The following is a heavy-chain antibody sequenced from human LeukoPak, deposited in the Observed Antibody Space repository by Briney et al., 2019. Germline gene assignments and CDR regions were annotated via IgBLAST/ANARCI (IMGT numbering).Heavy chain of an antibody. J-gene: IGHJ5*02. V-gene: IGHV4-4*07. CDR2: IYTSGST. Sequence: SETLSLTCTVSGGSISSYYWSWIRQPAGKGLEWIGRIYTSGSTNYNPSLKSRVTMSVDTSKNQFSLKLSSVTAADTAVYYCARDRYYYGSGSLSWFDPWGQGTLVTVSS. D-gene: IGHD3-10*01. CDR3: ARDRYYYGSGSLSWFDP. CDR1: GGSISSYY.